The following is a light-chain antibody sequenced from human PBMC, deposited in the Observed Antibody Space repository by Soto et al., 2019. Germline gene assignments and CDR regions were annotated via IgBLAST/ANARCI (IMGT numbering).Light chain of an antibody. Sequence: VLTQSPCPLSLSPGERATLSCRASQSVSSSYLAWYQQKHGQAPRLFIYGASRRATGIPDRFSGSAYGTDFNLTISRLEPEDFAVYFCQQYSDLPMTFGQGTRLEIK. CDR3: QQYSDLPMT. CDR1: QSVSSSY. V-gene: IGKV3-20*01. J-gene: IGKJ5*01. CDR2: GAS.